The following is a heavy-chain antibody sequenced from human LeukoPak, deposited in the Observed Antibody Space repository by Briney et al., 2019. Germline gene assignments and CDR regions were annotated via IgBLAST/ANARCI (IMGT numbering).Heavy chain of an antibody. D-gene: IGHD3-10*01. CDR3: ARANYGSGSYTIWFDP. Sequence: SGTLSLTCAVSGGSISSSNWWGWVRQPPGKGLEWVGEIYHSGSTNYNPSLKSRVTISVDKSKKQFSLKLNSVTAADTAVYYCARANYGSGSYTIWFDPWGQGTLVTVSS. CDR1: GGSISSSNW. J-gene: IGHJ5*02. CDR2: IYHSGST. V-gene: IGHV4-4*02.